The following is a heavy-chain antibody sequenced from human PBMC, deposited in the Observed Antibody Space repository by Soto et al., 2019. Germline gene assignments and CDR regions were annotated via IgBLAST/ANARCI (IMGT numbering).Heavy chain of an antibody. CDR3: ATDRGGSPFDP. Sequence: QVQLVESGGGVVQPGRSLRLSCVASGFTFRSYGMHWVRQAPGKGLEWVAVIWANGTTKDYADSVKGRFTISRDNSKNTLYLEMNSLRDDDTALYYCATDRGGSPFDPWGQGTLVTVSS. V-gene: IGHV3-33*01. J-gene: IGHJ5*02. CDR1: GFTFRSYG. CDR2: IWANGTTK. D-gene: IGHD2-15*01.